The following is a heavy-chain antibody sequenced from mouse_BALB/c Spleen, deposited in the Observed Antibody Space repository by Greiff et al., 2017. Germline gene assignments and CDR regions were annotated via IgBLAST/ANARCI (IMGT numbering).Heavy chain of an antibody. Sequence: VQLKESGAELVKPGASVKLSCTASGFNIKDTYMHWVKQRPEQGLEWIGRIDPANGNTKYDPKLQGKATITADTSSNTAYLQLSSLTSEDTAVYYCAREGDYYGYGFAYWGQGTLVTVSA. CDR1: GFNIKDTY. CDR3: AREGDYYGYGFAY. J-gene: IGHJ3*01. CDR2: IDPANGNT. V-gene: IGHV14-3*02. D-gene: IGHD1-2*01.